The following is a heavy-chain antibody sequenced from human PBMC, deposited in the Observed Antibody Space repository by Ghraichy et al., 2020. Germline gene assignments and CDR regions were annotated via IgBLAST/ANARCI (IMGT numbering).Heavy chain of an antibody. CDR3: ARRRRDGYNQCFDY. Sequence: SETLSLTCAVYGGSFSGYYWSWIRQPPGKGLEWIGEINHSGSTNYNPSLKSRVTISVDTSKNQFSLKLSSVTAADTAVYYCARRRRDGYNQCFDYWGQGTLVTVSS. V-gene: IGHV4-34*01. CDR1: GGSFSGYY. J-gene: IGHJ4*02. CDR2: INHSGST. D-gene: IGHD5-24*01.